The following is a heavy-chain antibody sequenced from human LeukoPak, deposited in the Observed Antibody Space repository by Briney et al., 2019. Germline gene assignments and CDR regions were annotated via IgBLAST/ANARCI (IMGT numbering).Heavy chain of an antibody. D-gene: IGHD6-19*01. Sequence: PGGSLRLSCAASGFTFSSYAITWVRQAPGKGLEWVSTVIDNGGFTYYADSVKGRFTISRDNSKNTLYLQMNSLRPEDTAVYYCARAPLHSNGWSFDYWGQGTLVTVSS. CDR2: VIDNGGFT. V-gene: IGHV3-23*01. J-gene: IGHJ4*02. CDR1: GFTFSSYA. CDR3: ARAPLHSNGWSFDY.